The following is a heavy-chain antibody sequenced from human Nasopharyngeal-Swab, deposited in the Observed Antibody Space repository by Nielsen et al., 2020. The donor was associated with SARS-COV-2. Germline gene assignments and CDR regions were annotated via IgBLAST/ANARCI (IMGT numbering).Heavy chain of an antibody. J-gene: IGHJ6*02. V-gene: IGHV3-23*01. CDR1: GFTFRSYA. CDR2: ISGSDYNT. CDR3: AKDRDSGDDSEEYYHYYGMDV. D-gene: IGHD5-12*01. Sequence: GGSLRLSCAASGFTFRSYAISWVRQAPGKGLEWVSVISGSDYNTYYADSVKGRFTISRDNSKNTVNLQMNNLRAEDTAIYYCAKDRDSGDDSEEYYHYYGMDVWGQGAPVTVSS.